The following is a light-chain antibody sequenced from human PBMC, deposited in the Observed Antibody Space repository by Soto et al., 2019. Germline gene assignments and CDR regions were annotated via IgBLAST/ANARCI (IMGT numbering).Light chain of an antibody. CDR3: QHYNHWLWT. Sequence: EIVLTQSPATLSVSPGERATLSCRASQSVSSNLAWYQHKPGQAPRLLIYDASNRATGIPARFSGSGSGTEFTLTISSLQSEDSAVYYCQHYNHWLWTFGQGTKVDIK. J-gene: IGKJ1*01. CDR2: DAS. V-gene: IGKV3-15*01. CDR1: QSVSSN.